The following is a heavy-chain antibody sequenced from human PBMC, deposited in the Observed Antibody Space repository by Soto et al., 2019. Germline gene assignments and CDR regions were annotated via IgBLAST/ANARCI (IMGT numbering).Heavy chain of an antibody. D-gene: IGHD3-3*01. CDR1: GGSISSSSYY. Sequence: PSETLSLTCTVSGGSISSSSYYWGWIRQPPGKGLEWIGSIYYSGSTYYNPSLKSRVTISVDTSKNQFSLKLSSVTAADTAVYYCARQTDPYSTITIFGVVTDTDYWGQGTLVTVSS. J-gene: IGHJ4*02. CDR3: ARQTDPYSTITIFGVVTDTDY. CDR2: IYYSGST. V-gene: IGHV4-39*01.